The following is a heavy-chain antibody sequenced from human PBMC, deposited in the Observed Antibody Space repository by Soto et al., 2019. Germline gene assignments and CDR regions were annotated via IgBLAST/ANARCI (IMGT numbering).Heavy chain of an antibody. CDR3: ARRPGITGISDPFDY. V-gene: IGHV5-51*01. CDR1: GYNFSGYW. Sequence: HGESLKISCKGSGYNFSGYWIGWVRQMPVKGLEWMGVIYPGDSDTRYSPSFQGQVTISADKSINTAYLHWTSLKASDSAIYYCARRPGITGISDPFDYWGQGTLVTVSS. CDR2: IYPGDSDT. D-gene: IGHD1-20*01. J-gene: IGHJ4*02.